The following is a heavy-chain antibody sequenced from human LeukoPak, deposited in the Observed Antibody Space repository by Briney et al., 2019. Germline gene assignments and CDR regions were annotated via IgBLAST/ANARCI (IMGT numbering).Heavy chain of an antibody. J-gene: IGHJ4*02. D-gene: IGHD3-22*01. CDR1: GFTFSSYS. Sequence: GGSLRLSCAASGFTFSSYSMNWVRQAPGKGLEWVGRIKSKTDGWTTDYAAPVKGRFTISRDDSKNTLYLQMNSLKTEDTAVYYCTTIKRYYDSSGYYVREEDYWGQGTLVTVSS. V-gene: IGHV3-15*01. CDR3: TTIKRYYDSSGYYVREEDY. CDR2: IKSKTDGWTT.